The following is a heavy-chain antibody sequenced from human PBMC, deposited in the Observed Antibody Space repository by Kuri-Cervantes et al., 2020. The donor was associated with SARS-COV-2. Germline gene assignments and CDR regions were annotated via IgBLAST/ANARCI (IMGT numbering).Heavy chain of an antibody. J-gene: IGHJ3*02. Sequence: GESLKISCAASGFAFGTYAMTWVRQAPGKGLEWVSGISSSDGTRYYADSVKGRFTISRDTSKNTLYLQMNSLRSEDTAVYYCAKSGYDFPNPHDAFDIWGQGTMVTVSS. V-gene: IGHV3-23*01. CDR3: AKSGYDFPNPHDAFDI. D-gene: IGHD5-12*01. CDR2: ISSSDGTR. CDR1: GFAFGTYA.